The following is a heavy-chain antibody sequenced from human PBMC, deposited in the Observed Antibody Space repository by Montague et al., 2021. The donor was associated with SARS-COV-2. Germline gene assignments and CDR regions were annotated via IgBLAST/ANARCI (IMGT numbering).Heavy chain of an antibody. D-gene: IGHD1-26*01. CDR1: GGSISGYY. CDR3: ARHLPYSGSYNWFDP. V-gene: IGHV4-59*08. Sequence: SETLSLTCTVSGGSISGYYGSWIRQSSGKGLEWIGYIYYSGSTTXNPSLKNRVSISTDSAKRQFSLKLSAVTAADSAVYYCARHLPYSGSYNWFDPWGQGTLVTVSS. CDR2: IYYSGST. J-gene: IGHJ5*02.